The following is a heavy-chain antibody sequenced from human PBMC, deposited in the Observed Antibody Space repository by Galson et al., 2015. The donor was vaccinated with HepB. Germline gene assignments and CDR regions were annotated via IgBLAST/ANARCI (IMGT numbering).Heavy chain of an antibody. D-gene: IGHD3-10*01. Sequence: SVKVSCKASGYTFTSYGISWVRQAPGQGLEWVGWISAYNGNTNYAQKLQGRVTMTTDTSTSTAYMELRSLRSDDTAVYYCARAITMVRGVKDIWFDPWGQGTLVTVSS. J-gene: IGHJ5*02. V-gene: IGHV1-18*01. CDR1: GYTFTSYG. CDR2: ISAYNGNT. CDR3: ARAITMVRGVKDIWFDP.